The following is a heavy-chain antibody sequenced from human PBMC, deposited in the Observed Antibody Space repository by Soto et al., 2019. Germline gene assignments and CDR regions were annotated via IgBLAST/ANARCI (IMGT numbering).Heavy chain of an antibody. Sequence: SETLSLTCTVSGGSISSGDYYWSWIRQPPGKGLEWIGYIYYSGSTYYNPSLKSRVTISVDTSKSQFSLKLSSVTAADTAVYYCAASGYYPSFIGYWGQGTLVTVSS. V-gene: IGHV4-30-4*01. CDR2: IYYSGST. J-gene: IGHJ4*02. CDR1: GGSISSGDYY. CDR3: AASGYYPSFIGY. D-gene: IGHD3-22*01.